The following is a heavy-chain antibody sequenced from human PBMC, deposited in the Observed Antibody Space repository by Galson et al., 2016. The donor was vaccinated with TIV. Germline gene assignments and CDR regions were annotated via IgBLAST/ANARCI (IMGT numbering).Heavy chain of an antibody. D-gene: IGHD3-10*01. CDR3: ARDGSWSGDPIYGGTRPDF. Sequence: SLRLSCATSGFTFSNYGMYWVRQAPGKGLEWVALIWYDGNAKFYADSVKGRFTISRDTSRDTLYLQMNSLSAEDTAIYYCARDGSWSGDPIYGGTRPDFWGRGTLVTVSS. V-gene: IGHV3-33*07. CDR1: GFTFSNYG. CDR2: IWYDGNAK. J-gene: IGHJ4*02.